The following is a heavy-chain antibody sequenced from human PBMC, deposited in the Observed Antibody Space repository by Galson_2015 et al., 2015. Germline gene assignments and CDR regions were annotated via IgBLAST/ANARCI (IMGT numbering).Heavy chain of an antibody. CDR3: ARTPLIRALYYYYYMDV. CDR1: GFTFSSYG. D-gene: IGHD3-10*01. V-gene: IGHV3-33*01. Sequence: SLRLSCAASGFTFSSYGMHWVRQAPGKGLEWVAVIWYDGSNKYYADSVKGRFTISRDNSKNTLYLQMNSLRAEDTAVYYCARTPLIRALYYYYYMDVWGKGTTVTVSS. J-gene: IGHJ6*03. CDR2: IWYDGSNK.